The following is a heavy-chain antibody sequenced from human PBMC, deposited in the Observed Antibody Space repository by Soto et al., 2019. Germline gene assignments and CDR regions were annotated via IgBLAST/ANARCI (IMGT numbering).Heavy chain of an antibody. D-gene: IGHD1-1*01. CDR3: AKEGETTGTGGASSRSAV. CDR1: GFTFSSYA. V-gene: IGHV3-23*01. Sequence: EVQLLESGGGLVQPGGSLRLSCAASGFTFSSYAMSWVRQAPGKGLEWVSAISGSGGSTYYADSVKGRFTISRDNSKNTRNRKMNRRRAGDTAVYKGAKEGETTGTGGASSRSAVGEKGPTSTFSS. J-gene: IGHJ6*03. CDR2: ISGSGGST.